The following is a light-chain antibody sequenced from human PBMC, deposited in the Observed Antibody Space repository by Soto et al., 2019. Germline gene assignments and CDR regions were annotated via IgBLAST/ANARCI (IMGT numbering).Light chain of an antibody. CDR3: AAWDDSLNGLYV. CDR1: SSNIGSNT. Sequence: QSVLTQPPSASGTPGQRVTISCFGSSSNIGSNTVNWYQQLPGTAPKLLIYSNNQRPSGVPDRFSGSKSGTSASLAISGLQSEDESDYYCAAWDDSLNGLYVSGTGTKLTVL. CDR2: SNN. V-gene: IGLV1-44*01. J-gene: IGLJ1*01.